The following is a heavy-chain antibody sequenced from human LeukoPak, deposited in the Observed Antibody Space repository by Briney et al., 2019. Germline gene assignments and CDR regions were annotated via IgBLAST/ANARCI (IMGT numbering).Heavy chain of an antibody. Sequence: ASVKVSCKASGYTFTSYFMHWVRQAPGQGLEWMGIINPSGGSTTYAQKFQGRVTLTRDTSTSTVYMELSSLRSEDTAVYYCARLLWFRGSLDHWGQGTLVTVSS. CDR1: GYTFTSYF. D-gene: IGHD3-16*01. V-gene: IGHV1-46*01. J-gene: IGHJ4*02. CDR2: INPSGGST. CDR3: ARLLWFRGSLDH.